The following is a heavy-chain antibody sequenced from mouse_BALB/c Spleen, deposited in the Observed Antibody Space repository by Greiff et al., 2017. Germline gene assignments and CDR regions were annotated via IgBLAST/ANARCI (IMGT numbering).Heavy chain of an antibody. D-gene: IGHD2-10*01. CDR1: GFTFSSYT. Sequence: EVHLVESGGGLVKPGGSLKLSCAASGFTFSSYTMSWVRQTPEKRLEWVATISSGGSYTYYPDSVKGRFTISRDNAKNTLYLQMSSLKSEDTAMYYCTRSYYGNAMDYWGQGTSVTVSS. V-gene: IGHV5-6-4*01. CDR2: ISSGGSYT. J-gene: IGHJ4*01. CDR3: TRSYYGNAMDY.